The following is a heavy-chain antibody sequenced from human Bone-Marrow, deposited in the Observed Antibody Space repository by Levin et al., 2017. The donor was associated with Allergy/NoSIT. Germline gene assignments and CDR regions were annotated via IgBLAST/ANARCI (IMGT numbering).Heavy chain of an antibody. D-gene: IGHD3-22*01. Sequence: PSETLSLTCTVSGGSISSYYWSWIRQPPGKGLEWIGYIYYSGSTNYNPSLKSRVTISVDTSKNQFSLKLSSVTAADTAVYYCARIRRYYDSSGYYLRVYYFDYWGQGTLVTVSS. CDR3: ARIRRYYDSSGYYLRVYYFDY. CDR2: IYYSGST. J-gene: IGHJ4*02. CDR1: GGSISSYY. V-gene: IGHV4-59*01.